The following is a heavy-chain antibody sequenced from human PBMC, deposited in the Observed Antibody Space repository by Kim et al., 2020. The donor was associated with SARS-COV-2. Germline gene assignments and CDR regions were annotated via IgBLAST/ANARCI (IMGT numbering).Heavy chain of an antibody. CDR2: T. Sequence: TYYADSVKGRFTISRDNSKNTLYLQMNSLRAEDTAVYYCAKSTTIWAFDIWGQGTMVTVSS. D-gene: IGHD3-3*01. V-gene: IGHV3-23*01. J-gene: IGHJ3*02. CDR3: AKSTTIWAFDI.